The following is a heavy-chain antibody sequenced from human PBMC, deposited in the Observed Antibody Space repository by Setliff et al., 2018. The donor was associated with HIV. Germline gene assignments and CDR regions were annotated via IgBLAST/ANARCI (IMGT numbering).Heavy chain of an antibody. CDR2: IIPVFGPP. J-gene: IGHJ4*02. D-gene: IGHD6-6*01. CDR3: ARDPTGGAARFDY. Sequence: SVKVSCKTSGGTFSIFSITWVRQAPGQGLEWTGGIIPVFGPPNYAQRFQRRLTIAADESTNTAYMELSSLKSEDTAVYYCARDPTGGAARFDYWGQGTLVTVSS. V-gene: IGHV1-69*13. CDR1: GGTFSIFS.